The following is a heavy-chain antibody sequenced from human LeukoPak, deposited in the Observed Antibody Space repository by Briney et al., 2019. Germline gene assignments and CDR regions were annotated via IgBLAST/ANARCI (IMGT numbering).Heavy chain of an antibody. CDR1: GGSFSGYY. CDR3: ARRGTRRCSSTSCYKGGWFDP. D-gene: IGHD2-2*02. Sequence: SETLSLTCAVYGGSFSGYYWSWIRQPPGKGLEWIGEINHSGSTNYNPSLKSRVTISVDTSKNQFSLKLSSVTAADTAVYYCARRGTRRCSSTSCYKGGWFDPWGQGTLVTVSS. J-gene: IGHJ5*02. CDR2: INHSGST. V-gene: IGHV4-34*01.